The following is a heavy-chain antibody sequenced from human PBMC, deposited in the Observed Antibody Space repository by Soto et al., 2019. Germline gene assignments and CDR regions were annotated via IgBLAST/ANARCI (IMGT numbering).Heavy chain of an antibody. CDR2: VNPILSMS. V-gene: IGHV1-69*04. J-gene: IGHJ4*02. D-gene: IGHD3-10*01. Sequence: QVQLVQSGAEVKRPGSSVKVSCKASGDTFNFYSINWVRQAPGLGLEWMGRVNPILSMSNNAQRFQGRVTMTADKSTSTAYMELSGLRSEDTAIYYCATSYGSGYRAFVFWGQGALVTVSS. CDR1: GDTFNFYS. CDR3: ATSYGSGYRAFVF.